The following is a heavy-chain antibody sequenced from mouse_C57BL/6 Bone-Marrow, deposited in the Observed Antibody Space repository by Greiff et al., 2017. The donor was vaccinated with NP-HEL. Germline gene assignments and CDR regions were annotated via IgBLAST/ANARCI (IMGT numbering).Heavy chain of an antibody. V-gene: IGHV1-55*01. Sequence: QVHVKQPGAELVKPGASVKMSCKASGSTFTSYWITWVKPRPGQGLEWIGDIYPGSGSTNYNEKFKSKATLTVDTSSSTAYMQLSSLTSEDSAVYYCARSYYSNYGAYWGQGTLVTVSA. D-gene: IGHD2-5*01. CDR2: IYPGSGST. CDR1: GSTFTSYW. CDR3: ARSYYSNYGAY. J-gene: IGHJ3*01.